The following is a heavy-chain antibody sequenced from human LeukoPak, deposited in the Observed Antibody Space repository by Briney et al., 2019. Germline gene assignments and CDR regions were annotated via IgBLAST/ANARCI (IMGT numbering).Heavy chain of an antibody. CDR3: ARVWYSGSYPVDY. CDR1: GFIFSDYY. J-gene: IGHJ4*02. V-gene: IGHV3-11*01. Sequence: PGGSLRLSCAASGFIFSDYYMSWIRQAPGKGLEWVSYISSSGSTIYYADSVKGRFTISRDNAKNSLYLQMSSLRVDDTAVYYCARVWYSGSYPVDYWGQGTLVTVSS. CDR2: ISSSGSTI. D-gene: IGHD1-26*01.